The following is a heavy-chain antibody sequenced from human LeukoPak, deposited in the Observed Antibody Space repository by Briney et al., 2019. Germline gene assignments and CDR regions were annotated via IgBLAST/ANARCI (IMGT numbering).Heavy chain of an antibody. Sequence: PSETLSLTCTVSGGSISSGGYYWSWIRQHPGKGLEWIGYIYYSGSTYYNPSLKSRVTISVDTSKNQFSLKLSSVTAAETAVYYCAGSNYYDSSGYYYYGYWGQGTLVTVSS. J-gene: IGHJ4*02. CDR2: IYYSGST. CDR3: AGSNYYDSSGYYYYGY. CDR1: GGSISSGGYY. V-gene: IGHV4-31*03. D-gene: IGHD3-22*01.